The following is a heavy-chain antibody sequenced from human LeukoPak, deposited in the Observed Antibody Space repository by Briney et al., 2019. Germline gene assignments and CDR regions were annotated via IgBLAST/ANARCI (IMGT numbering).Heavy chain of an antibody. CDR1: GFTFSSYT. J-gene: IGHJ4*02. CDR2: ISDSGDIT. Sequence: GGSLRLSCAASGFTFSSYTMTWVRQAPGKGLEWVSVISDSGDITFYADSVKGRFTISRDNSKNTLYLQMNNLRAEDTALYYCAKKRYYDSSSYPFDYWGQGTLVTVSS. D-gene: IGHD3-22*01. CDR3: AKKRYYDSSSYPFDY. V-gene: IGHV3-23*01.